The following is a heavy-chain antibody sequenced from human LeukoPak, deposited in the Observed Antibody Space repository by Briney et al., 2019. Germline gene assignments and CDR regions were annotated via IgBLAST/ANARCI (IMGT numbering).Heavy chain of an antibody. CDR3: ARQRGSYYAWFDP. CDR1: VGSLSSYY. Sequence: SETLSLTCTVSVGSLSSYYWSWIRQPPGKGLEGMGHIYTCRSTNYTPSLLSRGTISVDKSKNQFSLKLSSVTAAATAVDYCARQRGSYYAWFDPWGQGTLVTVSS. CDR2: IYTCRST. D-gene: IGHD1-26*01. J-gene: IGHJ5*02. V-gene: IGHV4-4*09.